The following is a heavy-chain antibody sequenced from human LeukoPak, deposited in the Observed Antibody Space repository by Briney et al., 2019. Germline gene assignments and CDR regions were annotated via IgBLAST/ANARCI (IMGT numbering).Heavy chain of an antibody. J-gene: IGHJ5*02. D-gene: IGHD1-7*01. CDR3: AREPGITGTTAWFDP. Sequence: ASVKVSCKASGYTFTSYGISCVRQAPGQGLEWMGWISAYNGNTNYAQKLQGRVTMTTDTSTSTAYMELRSLRSDDTAVYYCAREPGITGTTAWFDPWGQGTLVTVSS. CDR2: ISAYNGNT. V-gene: IGHV1-18*01. CDR1: GYTFTSYG.